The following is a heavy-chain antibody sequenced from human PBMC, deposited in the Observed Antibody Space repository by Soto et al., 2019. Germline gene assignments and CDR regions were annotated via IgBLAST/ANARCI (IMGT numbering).Heavy chain of an antibody. J-gene: IGHJ4*02. CDR2: ISGSGGST. CDR1: GFTFSSYA. CDR3: AKVQGATYDFWSGYYTDFDY. Sequence: GGSLRLSCAASGFTFSSYAMSWVRQAPGKGLEWVSAISGSGGSTYYADSVKGRFTISRDNSKNTLYLQMNSLRAEDTAVYYCAKVQGATYDFWSGYYTDFDYWGQGTLVTVSS. V-gene: IGHV3-23*01. D-gene: IGHD3-3*01.